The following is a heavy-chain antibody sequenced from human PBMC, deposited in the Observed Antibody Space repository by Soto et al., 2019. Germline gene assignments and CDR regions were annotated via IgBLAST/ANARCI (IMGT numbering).Heavy chain of an antibody. Sequence: PSETLSLTCTVSGGSISSGDSYWGWIRQPPGKGLEWIGYIDNSGTTYYNPSLKSRITISIYTSTNQFSLKLSSMTAADTAVYYCARELTGYRYGPGEVYRGHGTLVTVSS. V-gene: IGHV4-30-4*01. J-gene: IGHJ4*01. CDR2: IDNSGTT. CDR3: ARELTGYRYGPGEVY. CDR1: GGSISSGDSY. D-gene: IGHD5-18*01.